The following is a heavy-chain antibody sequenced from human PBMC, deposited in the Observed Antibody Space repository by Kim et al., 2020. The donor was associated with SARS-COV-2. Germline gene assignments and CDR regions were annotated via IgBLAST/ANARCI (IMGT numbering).Heavy chain of an antibody. CDR3: ARHNRGQLGFGAFDI. J-gene: IGHJ3*02. CDR1: CGSISSYY. Sequence: SETLSLTCTVSCGSISSYYWSWIRQPPGKGLEWIGYIYYSGSTNYNPSLKSRVTISVDTSKNQFSLKLSSVTAADTAVYYCARHNRGQLGFGAFDIWGQGTMVTVSS. CDR2: IYYSGST. D-gene: IGHD6-13*01. V-gene: IGHV4-59*08.